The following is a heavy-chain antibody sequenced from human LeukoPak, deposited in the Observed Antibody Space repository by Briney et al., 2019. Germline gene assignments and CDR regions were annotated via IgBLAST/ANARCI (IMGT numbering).Heavy chain of an antibody. V-gene: IGHV3-21*04. CDR1: GFTFSSYS. D-gene: IGHD3-3*01. CDR2: ISSSSSYI. CDR3: ARAKHYDFWSGYYSYYYYYYGMDV. Sequence: PGGSLRLSCAASGFTFSSYSMNWVRQAPGKGLEWVSSISSSSSYIYYADSVKGRFTISRDNAKNSLYLQMNSLRAEDTAVYYCARAKHYDFWSGYYSYYYYYYGMDVWGQGTTVTVSS. J-gene: IGHJ6*02.